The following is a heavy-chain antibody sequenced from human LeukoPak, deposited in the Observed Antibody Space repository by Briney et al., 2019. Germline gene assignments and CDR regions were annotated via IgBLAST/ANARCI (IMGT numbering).Heavy chain of an antibody. CDR1: GGSISSYY. CDR3: ARGSYGYSYGHGLDY. CDR2: IYYSGST. J-gene: IGHJ4*02. D-gene: IGHD5-18*01. V-gene: IGHV4-59*01. Sequence: PSETLSLTCTVSGGSISSYYWSWIRQPPGKGLEWIGYIYYSGSTNYNPSLKSRVTISVDTSKNQFSLRLSSVTAADTAVYYCARGSYGYSYGHGLDYWGQGTLVTVSS.